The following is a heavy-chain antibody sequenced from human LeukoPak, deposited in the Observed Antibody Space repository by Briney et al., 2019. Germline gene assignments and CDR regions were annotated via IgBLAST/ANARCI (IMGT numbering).Heavy chain of an antibody. J-gene: IGHJ6*03. V-gene: IGHV4-39*01. CDR3: ARGGDSYMDV. CDR1: GGSISSSSYY. CDR2: IYYSGST. Sequence: PSETLSLTCTVSGGSISSSSYYWGWIRQPPGKGLEWIGTIYYSGSTYYNPSLKSRVTISVDTSTNQFSLKLTSVTASDTAVYYCARGGDSYMDVWGKGTTVTVSS. D-gene: IGHD3-16*01.